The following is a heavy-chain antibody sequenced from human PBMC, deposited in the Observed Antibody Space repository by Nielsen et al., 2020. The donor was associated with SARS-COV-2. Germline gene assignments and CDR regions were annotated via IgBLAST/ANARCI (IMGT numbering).Heavy chain of an antibody. D-gene: IGHD2-2*01. Sequence: ASVKVSCKASGYTFTAYAIHWVRQDPGQRLEWMGWINSDSGNTKYSQKFRGRVTITRDTSASTAYMELSSLRSEDTAVYYCARSRGCSSTSCYYIDPWGQGTLVTVSS. CDR2: INSDSGNT. CDR3: ARSRGCSSTSCYYIDP. J-gene: IGHJ5*02. CDR1: GYTFTAYA. V-gene: IGHV1-3*04.